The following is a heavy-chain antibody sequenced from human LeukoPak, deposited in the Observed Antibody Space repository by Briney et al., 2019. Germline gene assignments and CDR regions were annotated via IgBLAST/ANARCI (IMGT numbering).Heavy chain of an antibody. CDR3: ARLFDGSDYFDY. V-gene: IGHV3-23*01. CDR2: ISASGGST. D-gene: IGHD3-10*01. J-gene: IGHJ4*02. Sequence: ASVKVSCKASGYTFTNYAMSWVRQAPGKGLEWVSAISASGGSTYYADSVKGRFTIYRDNSENTLYLQMNSLRAEDTAVHYCARLFDGSDYFDYWGQGTLATVSS. CDR1: GYTFTNYA.